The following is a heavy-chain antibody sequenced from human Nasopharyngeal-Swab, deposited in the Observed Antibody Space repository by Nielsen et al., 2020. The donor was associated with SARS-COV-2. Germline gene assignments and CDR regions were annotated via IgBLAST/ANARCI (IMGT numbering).Heavy chain of an antibody. J-gene: IGHJ4*02. D-gene: IGHD6-6*01. V-gene: IGHV3-30*03. CDR3: ARDHYSSSSGPSNFDY. CDR1: GFTFSSYG. Sequence: GGSLRLSCAASGFTFSSYGMHWVRQAPGKGLEWVAVISYDGSNKYYADSVKGRFTISRDNSKNTLYLQMNSLRVEGTAVYYCARDHYSSSSGPSNFDYWGQGTLVTVSS. CDR2: ISYDGSNK.